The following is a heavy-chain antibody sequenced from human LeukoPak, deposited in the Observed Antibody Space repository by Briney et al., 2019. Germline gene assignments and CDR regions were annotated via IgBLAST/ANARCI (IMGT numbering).Heavy chain of an antibody. CDR2: ISYDGSNK. CDR3: AKDSSSSWYYYYYYMDV. D-gene: IGHD6-13*01. CDR1: GFTFSSYG. J-gene: IGHJ6*03. V-gene: IGHV3-30*18. Sequence: QPGGSLRLSCAASGFTFSSYGMHWVRQAPGKGLEWVAVISYDGSNKYYADSVKGRFTISRDNSKNTLYLQMNSLRAEDTAVYYCAKDSSSSWYYYYYYMDVWGKGTTVTVSS.